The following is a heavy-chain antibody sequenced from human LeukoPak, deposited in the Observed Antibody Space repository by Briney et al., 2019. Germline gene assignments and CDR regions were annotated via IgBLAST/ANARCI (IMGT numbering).Heavy chain of an antibody. CDR1: GFTFDDYA. CDR3: AKDQYSSSWYSFYYVMDV. CDR2: ISGDGGST. D-gene: IGHD6-13*01. J-gene: IGHJ6*02. Sequence: PGGSLRLSCAASGFTFDDYAMHWVRQAPGKGLEWVSLISGDGGSTYYADSVKGRFTISRDNSKNSLYLQMNSLRTEDTALYYCAKDQYSSSWYSFYYVMDVWGQGTTVTVSS. V-gene: IGHV3-43*02.